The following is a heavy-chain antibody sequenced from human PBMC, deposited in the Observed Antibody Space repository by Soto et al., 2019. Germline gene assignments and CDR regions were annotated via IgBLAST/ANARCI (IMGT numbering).Heavy chain of an antibody. D-gene: IGHD3-10*01. V-gene: IGHV1-3*01. J-gene: IGHJ3*02. CDR3: ASWSPYYYGSGSPAAFDI. CDR1: GYTFTSYA. CDR2: INAGNGNT. Sequence: ASVKVSCKASGYTFTSYAIHWVRQAPGQRLEWMGWINAGNGNTKYSQKFQGRVTITRDTSASTAYMELSSLRSEDRAVYYCASWSPYYYGSGSPAAFDIWGQGTMVTVSS.